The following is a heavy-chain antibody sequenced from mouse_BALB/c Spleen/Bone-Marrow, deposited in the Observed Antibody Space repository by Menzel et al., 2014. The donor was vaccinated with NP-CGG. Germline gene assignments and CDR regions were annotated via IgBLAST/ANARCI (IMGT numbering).Heavy chain of an antibody. D-gene: IGHD2-4*01. V-gene: IGHV1-80*01. CDR3: ARDDYGPDY. CDR1: GYAFSSFW. Sequence: VQLHQSGAELVRPGSSVKISCKASGYAFSSFWMNWVKQRPGQGLEWIGQIYPGDGETNYNGKFKGKATLTADKSSSTAYMQLSSLTSEDSAVYFCARDDYGPDYWGQGTALTVSS. CDR2: IYPGDGET. J-gene: IGHJ2*01.